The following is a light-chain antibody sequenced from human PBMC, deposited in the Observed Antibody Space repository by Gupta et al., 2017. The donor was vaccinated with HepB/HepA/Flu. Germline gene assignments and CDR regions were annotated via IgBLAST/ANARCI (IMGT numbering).Light chain of an antibody. CDR2: GAS. V-gene: IGKV3-20*01. CDR3: QQEGSSPIT. J-gene: IGKJ5*01. CDR1: QSVSSNY. Sequence: EIVLTQSPGTLSLSPGERATLSCRASQSVSSNYLAWYQQKPGQAPRLLIYGASSRATGIPDRFSGSGSGTDFTLTISRREPEDFAVYYCQQEGSSPITFGQGTRLEIK.